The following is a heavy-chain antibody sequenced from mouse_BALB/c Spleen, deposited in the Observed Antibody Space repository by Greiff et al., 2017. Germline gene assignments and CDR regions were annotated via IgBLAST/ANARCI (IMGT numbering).Heavy chain of an antibody. CDR1: GFNIKDSY. Sequence: VKLQQSGAELVKPGDSVKLSCTASGFNIKDSYMHWVKQMPEQGLEWIGRIDPAHGNTKYDPKFQGKATITADTSSHTAYLQLSSLTSEDTAVYYCARSGELGSYYFDSGGQGTTLTVSS. CDR2: IDPAHGNT. CDR3: ARSGELGSYYFDS. V-gene: IGHV14-3*02. D-gene: IGHD4-1*01. J-gene: IGHJ2*01.